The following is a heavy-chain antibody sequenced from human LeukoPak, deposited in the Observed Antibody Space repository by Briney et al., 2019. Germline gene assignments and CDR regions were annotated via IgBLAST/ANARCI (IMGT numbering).Heavy chain of an antibody. CDR2: INPTGTGT. Sequence: ASVKVSCKASGYTFINNWMHWVRQAPGQGLEWIGLINPTGTGTLYAQKFQGRVTMTRDMSTSTDYMELSRLRSDDTAVYYCARELHSYYDSSGYQLFDYWGQGTLVTVSS. J-gene: IGHJ4*02. D-gene: IGHD3-22*01. CDR1: GYTFINNW. V-gene: IGHV1-46*01. CDR3: ARELHSYYDSSGYQLFDY.